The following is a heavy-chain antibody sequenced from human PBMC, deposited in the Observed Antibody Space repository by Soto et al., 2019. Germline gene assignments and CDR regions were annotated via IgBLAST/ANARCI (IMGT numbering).Heavy chain of an antibody. CDR1: GDTFSSYA. Sequence: QVQLVQSGAELKKTGSSVKVSCRASGDTFSSYAVNWVRQAPGRGLERMGRIITVLGTTDYAQNFKGRLTITAEKSTKTVYMKLSSLRSEDTAVYYCARRRYCGYDCYHKHYYGMDVWGQGTTATVAS. J-gene: IGHJ6*02. D-gene: IGHD2-21*01. CDR2: IITVLGTT. CDR3: ARRRYCGYDCYHKHYYGMDV. V-gene: IGHV1-69*08.